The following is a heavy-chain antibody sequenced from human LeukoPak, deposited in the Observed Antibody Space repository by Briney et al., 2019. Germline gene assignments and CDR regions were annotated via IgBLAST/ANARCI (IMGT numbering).Heavy chain of an antibody. V-gene: IGHV1-3*01. J-gene: IGHJ4*02. CDR1: GYSFTSYA. CDR3: ARDVSSSSDY. Sequence: ASVKVSCKASGYSFTSYAMHWVRQAPGQGLEWMGWINAGNGDTKYSQKFQGRVTITRDTSASTAYMEVSSLRSEDTAVYYCARDVSSSSDYWGQGTLVTVSS. CDR2: INAGNGDT. D-gene: IGHD6-6*01.